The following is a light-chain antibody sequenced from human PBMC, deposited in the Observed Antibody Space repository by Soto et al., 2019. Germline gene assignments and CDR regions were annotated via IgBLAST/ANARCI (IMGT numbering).Light chain of an antibody. CDR2: EVT. CDR1: SSDIGAYNY. J-gene: IGLJ1*01. V-gene: IGLV2-8*01. CDR3: SAYAGRYIFV. Sequence: QSALTQPPSASGSPGQSVTISCTGTSSDIGAYNYVSWYQQHPGKAPRFLIYEVTKRPSGVPDRFSGSKSGNTASLTVSGLQAEDEADYYCSAYAGRYIFVFGTGIKVTVL.